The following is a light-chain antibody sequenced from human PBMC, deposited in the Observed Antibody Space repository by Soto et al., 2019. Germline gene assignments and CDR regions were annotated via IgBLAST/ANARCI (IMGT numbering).Light chain of an antibody. CDR3: HQYCFSPAT. Sequence: EIVLTQSPDTLSLSPGEGATLXXXXXQSVNSGYIAWYRQKPGQAPKLLIFGVSTRATGIPDRFRGSGSGTDFTLTITRLEPEDFAVYFCHQYCFSPATFGQGTKVDIK. CDR2: GVS. V-gene: IGKV3-20*01. CDR1: QSVNSGY. J-gene: IGKJ1*01.